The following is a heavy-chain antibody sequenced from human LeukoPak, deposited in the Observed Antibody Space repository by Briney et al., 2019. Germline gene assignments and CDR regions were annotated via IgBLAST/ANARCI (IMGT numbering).Heavy chain of an antibody. D-gene: IGHD5-24*01. J-gene: IGHJ4*02. Sequence: ASVKVSCKASGYTFTGYYIHWVRQAPGQGLECMGFINPTDDSTNYAQKFRGRVTVSRDTSTSTIYMELSGLRSDDTAMYYCAREGDGYKKFDYWAQGILVTVSS. V-gene: IGHV1-46*01. CDR3: AREGDGYKKFDY. CDR1: GYTFTGYY. CDR2: INPTDDST.